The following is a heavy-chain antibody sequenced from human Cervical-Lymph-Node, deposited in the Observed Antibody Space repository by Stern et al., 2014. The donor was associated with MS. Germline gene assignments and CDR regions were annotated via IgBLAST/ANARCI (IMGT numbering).Heavy chain of an antibody. V-gene: IGHV4-59*01. CDR1: GGSISSYS. CDR3: ARDSGPRGYHYYNNGVDV. D-gene: IGHD3-22*01. CDR2: ISYSGDT. Sequence: QVQLQESGPGLVKPSETLSLTCTASGGSISSYSWSWIRQPPGKGLEWIGYISYSGDTTYNPSLKSRVTISVDTSTNQFSLKLSSVTAADTAVYYCARDSGPRGYHYYNNGVDVWGQGTTVTVAS. J-gene: IGHJ6*02.